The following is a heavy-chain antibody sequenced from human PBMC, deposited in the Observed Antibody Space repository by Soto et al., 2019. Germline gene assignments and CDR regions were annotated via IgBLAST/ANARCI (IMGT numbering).Heavy chain of an antibody. CDR1: GGTFSSYA. Sequence: QVQLVQSGAKVKKPGSSVKVSCKASGGTFSSYAISWVRQAPGQGLEWMGGIIPIFGTANYAQKFQGRVTITADESTSTAYMELSSLRSEDTAVYYCARAKSITMVRGLYDAFDIWGQGTMVTVSS. D-gene: IGHD3-10*01. CDR2: IIPIFGTA. J-gene: IGHJ3*02. CDR3: ARAKSITMVRGLYDAFDI. V-gene: IGHV1-69*01.